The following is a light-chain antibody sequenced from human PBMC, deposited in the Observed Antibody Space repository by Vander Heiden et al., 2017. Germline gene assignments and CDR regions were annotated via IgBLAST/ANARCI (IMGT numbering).Light chain of an antibody. V-gene: IGLV2-8*01. CDR2: EVS. J-gene: IGLJ3*02. CDR3: SSYAGSNNLV. CDR1: SSDIGNYNF. Sequence: QSALTQPPSASGSPGQSVTISCPGTSSDIGNYNFVSWYQPHPDKATKLIIYEVSKRPSGGPGRFSGSKAGNTASLTVSGLQAEEDAGYYCSSYAGSNNLVFGGGTKLTVL.